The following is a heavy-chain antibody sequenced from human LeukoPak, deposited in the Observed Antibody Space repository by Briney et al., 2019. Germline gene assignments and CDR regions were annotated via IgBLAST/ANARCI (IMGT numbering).Heavy chain of an antibody. CDR3: ATFSAD. CDR1: GFTFSRYS. J-gene: IGHJ4*02. Sequence: GGSLRLSCAASGFTFSRYSMNWVRQAPGKGLEWVSYIGSSGSTIYYADSVRGRFTISRDNAKNSLYLQMSSLREDDTAVYYCATFSADGGQGTLVTVSS. CDR2: IGSSGSTI. V-gene: IGHV3-48*02.